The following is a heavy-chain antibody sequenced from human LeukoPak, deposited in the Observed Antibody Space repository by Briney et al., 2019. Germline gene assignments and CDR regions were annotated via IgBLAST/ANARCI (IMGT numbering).Heavy chain of an antibody. CDR3: XXXXXXVXXXXDRQDWFDP. Sequence: GGSLRLSCAASGITVSSNYMSWVRQAPGKGLEWVSFIHSGDRTYYADSVKGRFTISRDKSKNTLYLQMNSLRAEDTAVYYGXXXXXXVXXXXDRQDWFDPWGQGTLVTVSS. CDR2: IHSGDRT. D-gene: IGHD2-2*03. V-gene: IGHV3-66*01. CDR1: GITVSSNY. J-gene: IGHJ5*02.